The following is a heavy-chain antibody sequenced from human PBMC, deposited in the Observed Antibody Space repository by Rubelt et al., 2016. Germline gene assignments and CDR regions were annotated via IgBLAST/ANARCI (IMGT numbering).Heavy chain of an antibody. CDR3: ARQSHGGNSAHFDS. V-gene: IGHV5-10-1*01. CDR2: IDPSESYI. Sequence: FSDYWIIWVRQTPGTGLEWMGKIDPSESYIKYSPSFQGHVTISIDRSASSVYLQWSSLKASDTARYYCARQSHGGNSAHFDSWGQGTLITVSS. CDR1: FSDYW. D-gene: IGHD4-23*01. J-gene: IGHJ4*02.